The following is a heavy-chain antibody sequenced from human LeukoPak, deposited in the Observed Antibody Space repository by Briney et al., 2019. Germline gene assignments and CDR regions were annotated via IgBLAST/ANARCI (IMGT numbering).Heavy chain of an antibody. Sequence: SETPSLTCTVSCGSISNFYWNWILQPPGKGLEGSGDVYYSGSTNYNPSLKSRVTISVDTSKNQFSMRLSSVTAPDTAVYYSARHWCHSVGQFGRSYWFDPWGQGTLVTVSS. CDR2: VYYSGST. V-gene: IGHV4-59*08. CDR1: CGSISNFY. D-gene: IGHD2-8*01. CDR3: ARHWCHSVGQFGRSYWFDP. J-gene: IGHJ5*02.